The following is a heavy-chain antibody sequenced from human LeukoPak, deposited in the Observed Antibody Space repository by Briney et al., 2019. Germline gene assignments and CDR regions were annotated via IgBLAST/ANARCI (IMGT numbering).Heavy chain of an antibody. Sequence: PGGSLRLSCAASGFTFSSYSMNWVRQAPGKGLEWVSSISSSSSYIYYADSVKGRFTISRDNAKNSLYLRMNSLRAEDTAVYYCARASYYGSGSYYNVQAFNIWGQGTMVTVSS. D-gene: IGHD3-10*01. CDR1: GFTFSSYS. CDR2: ISSSSSYI. V-gene: IGHV3-21*01. J-gene: IGHJ3*02. CDR3: ARASYYGSGSYYNVQAFNI.